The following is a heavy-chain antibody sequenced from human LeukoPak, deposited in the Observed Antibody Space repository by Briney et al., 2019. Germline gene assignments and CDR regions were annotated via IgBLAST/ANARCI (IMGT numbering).Heavy chain of an antibody. CDR3: ARADLPSDI. J-gene: IGHJ3*02. Sequence: ASVKVSCKASGYTFTSYDINWVRQDTGQGLEWMGWMNPNSGNTGYAQKLQGRVTITRNASISTAYMELSSLRSEDTVVYYCARADLPSDIWGQGTMVTVSS. CDR1: GYTFTSYD. V-gene: IGHV1-8*03. CDR2: MNPNSGNT.